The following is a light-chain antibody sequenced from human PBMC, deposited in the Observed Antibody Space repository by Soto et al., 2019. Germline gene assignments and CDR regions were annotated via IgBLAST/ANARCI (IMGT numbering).Light chain of an antibody. J-gene: IGKJ1*01. CDR2: KAS. CDR3: QHYNSYSEA. CDR1: QTISIW. Sequence: DIQLTQSPSTLSGSVGDRVTITCRACQTISIWLAWYQQKPGKAPKLLIYKASTLKSGVPSRFSGSGSGTEFTLTISSLQPDDFATYYCQHYNSYSEAFGQGTKVDI. V-gene: IGKV1-5*03.